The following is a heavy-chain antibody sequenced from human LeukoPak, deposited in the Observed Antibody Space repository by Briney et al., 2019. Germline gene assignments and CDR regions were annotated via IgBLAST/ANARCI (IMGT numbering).Heavy chain of an antibody. J-gene: IGHJ6*02. V-gene: IGHV3-48*03. CDR3: ARAGKGDYYYYYGMDV. CDR1: GFPFSSYE. Sequence: TGGSLRLSCAASGFPFSSYEMNWARQAPGKGLEWVSSTTTSGSNMFYADSVKGRFTISRDNSKNTLYLQMNSLRAEDTAVYYCARAGKGDYYYYYGMDVWGQGTTVTVSS. CDR2: TTTSGSNM. D-gene: IGHD4-23*01.